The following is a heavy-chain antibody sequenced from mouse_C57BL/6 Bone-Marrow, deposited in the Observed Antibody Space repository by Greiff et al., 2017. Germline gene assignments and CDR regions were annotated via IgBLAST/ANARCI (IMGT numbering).Heavy chain of an antibody. Sequence: QVQLQQPGAELVKPGASVKLSCKASGYTFTSYWMHWVKQRPGQGLEWIGMIHPNSGSTNYNEKFKGKATLTVDKSSSTAYMQLSSLTSEDSAVNDGAQLTGSWFAYWGQGTLVTVSA. CDR3: AQLTGSWFAY. J-gene: IGHJ3*01. CDR2: IHPNSGST. CDR1: GYTFTSYW. D-gene: IGHD4-1*01. V-gene: IGHV1-64*01.